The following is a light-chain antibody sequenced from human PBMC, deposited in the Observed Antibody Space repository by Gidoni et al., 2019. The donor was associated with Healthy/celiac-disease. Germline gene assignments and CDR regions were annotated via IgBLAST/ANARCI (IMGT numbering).Light chain of an antibody. V-gene: IGKV3-15*01. CDR2: SAS. CDR1: QSVSSN. CDR3: QQYNNWPPELT. J-gene: IGKJ3*01. Sequence: EIVMTPSPATLSVSPGERATLSCSASQSVSSNLSWYQQKPGQAPRPLIYSASTRATGTPVRCSGSGCGTEFALTISSMQSEDFAVYYGQQYNNWPPELTFGPGTKVDIK.